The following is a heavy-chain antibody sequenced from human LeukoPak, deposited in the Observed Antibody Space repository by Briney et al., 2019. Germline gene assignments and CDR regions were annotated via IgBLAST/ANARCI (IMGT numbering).Heavy chain of an antibody. J-gene: IGHJ3*02. CDR1: GFTLSTYN. Sequence: PGGSLRLSCAASGFTLSTYNTHWVRHAPGKGLEWVSSITNSSTYYADSVKGRFTISGDNAKNSLYLQMNSLRAEDTALYYCARERVTTTAFDIWGQGTMVTVSS. CDR3: ARERVTTTAFDI. V-gene: IGHV3-21*01. CDR2: ITNSSTY. D-gene: IGHD5-12*01.